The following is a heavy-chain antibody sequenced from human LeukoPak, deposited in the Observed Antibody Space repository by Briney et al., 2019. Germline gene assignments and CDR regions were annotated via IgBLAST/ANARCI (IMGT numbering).Heavy chain of an antibody. J-gene: IGHJ4*02. CDR1: GFTFSSYW. V-gene: IGHV3-21*01. CDR2: ISSSSSYI. D-gene: IGHD3-22*01. Sequence: AGGSLRLSCAASGFTFSSYWMNWARQAPGKGLEWVSSISSSSSYIYYADSVKGRFTISRDNAKNSLYLQMNSLRAEDTAVYYCATCSAGDSSGYYCPYADYWGQGTLVTVSS. CDR3: ATCSAGDSSGYYCPYADY.